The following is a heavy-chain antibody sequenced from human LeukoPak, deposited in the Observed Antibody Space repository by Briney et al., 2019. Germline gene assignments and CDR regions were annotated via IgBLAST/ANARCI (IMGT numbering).Heavy chain of an antibody. CDR3: AKVGGGDLWFGVF. CDR2: IYYSGST. D-gene: IGHD3-10*01. V-gene: IGHV4-39*01. J-gene: IGHJ4*02. Sequence: SETLSLTCTVSGGSISSSTYYWGWIRQPPGKGLEWIGSIYYSGSTYYNPSLKSRVTISVDTSKNQFSLKLSSVTAADTAVYYCAKVGGGDLWFGVFWGQGTLVTVSS. CDR1: GGSISSSTYY.